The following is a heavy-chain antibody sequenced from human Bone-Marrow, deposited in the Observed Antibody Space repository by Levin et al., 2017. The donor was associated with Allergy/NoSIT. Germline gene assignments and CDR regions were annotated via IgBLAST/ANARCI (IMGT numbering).Heavy chain of an antibody. D-gene: IGHD6-13*01. J-gene: IGHJ4*02. CDR2: ISSSSSYI. Sequence: LSLTCAASGFTFSSYSMNWVRQAPGKGLEWVSSISSSSSYIYYADSVKGRFTISRDNAKNSLYLQMNSLRAEDTAVYYCARDVGSSWYGPYFDYWGQGTLVTVSS. V-gene: IGHV3-21*01. CDR1: GFTFSSYS. CDR3: ARDVGSSWYGPYFDY.